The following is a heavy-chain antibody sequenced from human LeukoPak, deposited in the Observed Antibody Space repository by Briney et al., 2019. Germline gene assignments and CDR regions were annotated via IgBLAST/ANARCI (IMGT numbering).Heavy chain of an antibody. J-gene: IGHJ6*03. CDR1: GYTFTSYD. D-gene: IGHD6-6*01. Sequence: GASVKVSCKASGYTFTSYDINWVRQATGQGLEWMGWMNPNSGNTGYAQKFQGRVTMTRNTSISTAYMELSSLRSEDTAVYYCARGLLARRLRYYYMDVWAKGPRSPSP. V-gene: IGHV1-8*01. CDR3: ARGLLARRLRYYYMDV. CDR2: MNPNSGNT.